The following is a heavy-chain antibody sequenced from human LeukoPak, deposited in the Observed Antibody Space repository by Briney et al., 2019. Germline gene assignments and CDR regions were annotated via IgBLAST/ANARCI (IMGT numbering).Heavy chain of an antibody. CDR3: ARIMVRGVIMPFGY. CDR2: INPNSGGT. J-gene: IGHJ4*02. V-gene: IGHV1-2*02. D-gene: IGHD3-10*01. Sequence: ASVKVSCKASGCTFTGYYMHWVRQAPGQGLEWMGWINPNSGGTNYAQKFQGRVTMTRDTSISTAYMELSRLRSDDTAVYYCARIMVRGVIMPFGYWGQGTLDTVSS. CDR1: GCTFTGYY.